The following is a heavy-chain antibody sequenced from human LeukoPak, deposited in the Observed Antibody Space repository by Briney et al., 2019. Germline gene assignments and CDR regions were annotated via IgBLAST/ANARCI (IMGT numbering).Heavy chain of an antibody. CDR1: GFTFSSYW. CDR2: IISDGSIT. CDR3: AELGITMIGGV. V-gene: IGHV3-74*01. D-gene: IGHD3-10*02. J-gene: IGHJ6*04. Sequence: GGSLRLSCAASGFTFSSYWMHWVRQAPGKGLVWVSRIISDGSITTYADPVKGRFTISRDNAKNTLYLQMNSLRAEDTAVYYCAELGITMIGGVWGKGTTVTISS.